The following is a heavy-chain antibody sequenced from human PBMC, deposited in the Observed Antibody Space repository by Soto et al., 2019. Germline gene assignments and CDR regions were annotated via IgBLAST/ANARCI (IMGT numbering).Heavy chain of an antibody. Sequence: PGGSLRLSCAASGFTFSSYSMNWVRQAPGKGLEWVSSISSSSSYIYYADSVKGRFTISRDNAKNSLYLQMKSLRAEDTAVYYCASFSYGSGSYPFDYWGQGTLVTVSS. J-gene: IGHJ4*02. CDR2: ISSSSSYI. CDR1: GFTFSSYS. V-gene: IGHV3-21*01. CDR3: ASFSYGSGSYPFDY. D-gene: IGHD3-10*01.